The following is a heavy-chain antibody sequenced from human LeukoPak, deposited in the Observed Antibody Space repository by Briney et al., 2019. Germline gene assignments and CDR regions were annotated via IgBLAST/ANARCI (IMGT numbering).Heavy chain of an antibody. CDR3: ARDFADYGDSRDAFDI. CDR2: IYYSGST. D-gene: IGHD4-17*01. Sequence: PSETLSLTCTVSGGSISSGDYYWSWIRQHPGKGLEWIGYIYYSGSTYYNPSLKSRVTISVDTSKNQFSLKLSSVTAADTAVYYCARDFADYGDSRDAFDIWGQGTMVTVSS. J-gene: IGHJ3*02. V-gene: IGHV4-31*03. CDR1: GGSISSGDYY.